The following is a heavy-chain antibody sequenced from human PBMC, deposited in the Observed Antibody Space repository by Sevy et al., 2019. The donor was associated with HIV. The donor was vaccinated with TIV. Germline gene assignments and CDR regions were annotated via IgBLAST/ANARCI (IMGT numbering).Heavy chain of an antibody. Sequence: GGSLRLSCAASGFIFSNYPIHCVRQAPGKGLEWVAVISYDATYKYYADSVKGRFTISRDNSKNTLYLQMNSLRAEDTAVYYCARRPIQLGAFDLWGQGTLVTVSS. CDR2: ISYDATYK. CDR3: ARRPIQLGAFDL. V-gene: IGHV3-30*01. J-gene: IGHJ3*01. D-gene: IGHD5-18*01. CDR1: GFIFSNYP.